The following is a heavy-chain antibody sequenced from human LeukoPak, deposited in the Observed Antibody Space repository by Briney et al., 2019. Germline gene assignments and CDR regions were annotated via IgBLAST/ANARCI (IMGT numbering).Heavy chain of an antibody. CDR3: ARGVYGSSEYFQH. V-gene: IGHV1-2*02. Sequence: ASVKVSCKPSGYTFSAYYIHWARQAPGQGLEWMGWINPNSGGTNYAQEFQGRVTMTRDTSISTAYMELSRLRSDDTAVYYCARGVYGSSEYFQHWGQGTLVTVSS. CDR2: INPNSGGT. D-gene: IGHD6-6*01. J-gene: IGHJ1*01. CDR1: GYTFSAYY.